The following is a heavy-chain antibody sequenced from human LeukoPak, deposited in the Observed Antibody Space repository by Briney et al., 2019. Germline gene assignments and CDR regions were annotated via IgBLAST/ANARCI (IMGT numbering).Heavy chain of an antibody. D-gene: IGHD6-19*01. CDR1: GFTFSSYG. J-gene: IGHJ4*02. V-gene: IGHV3-30*02. CDR2: IRYGGSNK. CDR3: ARDASIAVAGVDY. Sequence: TGGSLTLSCAASGFTFSSYGMHWVRQAPGKGLVWLAFIRYGGSNKYHADSVKGRFIISRDNSKNTLYLQMNSLRAEETAMYYCARDASIAVAGVDYGGQGTLVTVSS.